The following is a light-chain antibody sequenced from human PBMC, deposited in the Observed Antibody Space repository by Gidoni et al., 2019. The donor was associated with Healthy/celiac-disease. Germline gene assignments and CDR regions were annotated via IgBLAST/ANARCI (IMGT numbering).Light chain of an antibody. CDR1: QSVSSN. CDR3: QQYNNGPQT. V-gene: IGKV3-15*01. Sequence: EIVMTPSPATLSVSPGERATLSCRASQSVSSNLAWHQQKPGQAPRLLIYGASTRATGIPARFSGSGSGTEFTLTISSLQSEDFAVYYCQQYNNGPQTFGQGTKLEIK. J-gene: IGKJ2*01. CDR2: GAS.